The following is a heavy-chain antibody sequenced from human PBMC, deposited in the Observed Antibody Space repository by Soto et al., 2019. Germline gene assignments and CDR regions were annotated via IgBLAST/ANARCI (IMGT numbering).Heavy chain of an antibody. CDR1: GFTFGDYA. V-gene: IGHV3-49*03. D-gene: IGHD3-22*01. CDR3: TRSLSYYYDSSGYYLNWFDP. Sequence: LRLSCTASGFTFGDYAMSWFRQAAGKGLEWVGFIRSKAYGGTTEYAASVKGRFTISRDDSKSIAYLQMNSLKTEDTAVYYCTRSLSYYYDSSGYYLNWFDPWGQGTLVTVSS. J-gene: IGHJ5*02. CDR2: IRSKAYGGTT.